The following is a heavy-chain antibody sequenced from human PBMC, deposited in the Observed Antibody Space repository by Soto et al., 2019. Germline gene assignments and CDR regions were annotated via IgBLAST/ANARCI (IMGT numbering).Heavy chain of an antibody. D-gene: IGHD2-15*01. CDR1: GFTFSSYA. CDR3: AKARDVVHPYYYYYMDV. V-gene: IGHV3-23*01. J-gene: IGHJ6*03. Sequence: GGSLRLSCAASGFTFSSYAMSWVRQAPGKGLEWVSAISGSGGSTYYADSVKGRFTISRDNSKNTLYLQMNSLRAEDTAVYYCAKARDVVHPYYYYYMDVWGKGTTVTVSS. CDR2: ISGSGGST.